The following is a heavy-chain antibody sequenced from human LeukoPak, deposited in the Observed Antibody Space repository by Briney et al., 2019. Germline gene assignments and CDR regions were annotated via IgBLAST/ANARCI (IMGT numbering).Heavy chain of an antibody. CDR2: IKSDGST. Sequence: GGSLRLSCAASGFTFSTYWMRWVRHAPGKGLVWVSRIKSDGSTNYADSVKGRFTISRDNANNTLSLQMNSLRPEDTGVYYCARAPSEIGGYYPEYFRHWGQGTLVTVSS. CDR1: GFTFSTYW. CDR3: ARAPSEIGGYYPEYFRH. D-gene: IGHD3-22*01. V-gene: IGHV3-74*01. J-gene: IGHJ1*01.